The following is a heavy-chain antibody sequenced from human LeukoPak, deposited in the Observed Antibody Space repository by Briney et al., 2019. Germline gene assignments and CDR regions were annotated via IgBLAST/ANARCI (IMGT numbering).Heavy chain of an antibody. CDR1: GFTFDDYA. J-gene: IGHJ3*02. V-gene: IGHV3-9*01. CDR3: AKDRVTMIVVEGVNAFDI. CDR2: ISWNSGSI. D-gene: IGHD3-22*01. Sequence: GGSLRLSCAASGFTFDDYAMHWVRQAPGKGLEWVSGISWNSGSIGYADSVKGRFTISRDNAKNSLYLQMNSLRAEDTALYYCAKDRVTMIVVEGVNAFDIWGQGTMVTVSS.